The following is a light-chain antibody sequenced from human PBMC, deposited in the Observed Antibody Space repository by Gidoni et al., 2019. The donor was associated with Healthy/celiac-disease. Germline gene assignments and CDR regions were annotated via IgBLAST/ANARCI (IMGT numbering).Light chain of an antibody. V-gene: IGKV1-5*03. CDR2: KAS. Sequence: DIQMTQSPSTLSASVGDRVTITCRASQSISSWLAWYQQKPGKAPKLLIYKASSLESGVPSRCSGSGSGTEFTRTISSLQPDDFATYYCQQYNSYSTFGQGTKLEIK. CDR3: QQYNSYST. J-gene: IGKJ2*01. CDR1: QSISSW.